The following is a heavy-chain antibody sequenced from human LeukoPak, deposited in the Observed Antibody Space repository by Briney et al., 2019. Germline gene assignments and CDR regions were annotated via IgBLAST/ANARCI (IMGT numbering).Heavy chain of an antibody. CDR2: ISGSGDST. V-gene: IGHV3-23*01. CDR1: GFTFSSYA. J-gene: IGHJ4*02. Sequence: GGSLRLSCAASGFTFSSYAMSWVRQAPGKGLEWVSAISGSGDSTYYADSVKGRFTISRDNSKNTLSLQMNSLRAEDTAVYYCARARGYSGYDDYWGQGTLVTVSS. D-gene: IGHD5-12*01. CDR3: ARARGYSGYDDY.